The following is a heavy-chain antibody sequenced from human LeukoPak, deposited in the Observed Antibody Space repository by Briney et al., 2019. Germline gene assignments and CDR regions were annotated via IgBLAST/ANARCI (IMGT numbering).Heavy chain of an antibody. J-gene: IGHJ4*02. V-gene: IGHV4-34*01. CDR1: GDSMSDSY. CDR2: INHSGST. Sequence: PSETLSLTCTVSGDSMSDSYWSWIRQPPGKGLEWIGEINHSGSTNYNPSLKSRVTISVDTSKNQFSLKLSSVTAADTAVYYCARGHVPDYWGQGTLVTVSS. CDR3: ARGHVPDY.